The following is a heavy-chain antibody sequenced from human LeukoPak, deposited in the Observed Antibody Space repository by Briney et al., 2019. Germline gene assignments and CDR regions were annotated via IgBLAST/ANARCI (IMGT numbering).Heavy chain of an antibody. J-gene: IGHJ1*01. CDR3: ARDSAYYYDSSGYYYGYFQH. Sequence: SVKVSCKASGGTFSSYTISWVRQAPGQGLEWMGRIIPILGIANYAQKFQGRVTITADKSTSTAYMELSSLRSEDTAVYYCARDSAYYYDSSGYYYGYFQHWGQGTLVTVSS. CDR2: IIPILGIA. D-gene: IGHD3-22*01. CDR1: GGTFSSYT. V-gene: IGHV1-69*04.